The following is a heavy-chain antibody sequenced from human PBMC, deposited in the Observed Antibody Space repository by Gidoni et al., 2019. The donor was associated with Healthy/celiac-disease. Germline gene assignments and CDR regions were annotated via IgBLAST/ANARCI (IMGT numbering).Heavy chain of an antibody. CDR1: GFTVSSNY. D-gene: IGHD3-3*01. CDR2: IYSGGST. V-gene: IGHV3-66*01. Sequence: EVQLVESGGGLVQPGGSLSLSCAASGFTVSSNYMSWVRQAPGKGLEWVSVIYSGGSTYYADSVKGRFTISRDISKNTLYLQMNSLRAEDTAVYYCASFGVVIKDAFDIWGQGTMVTVSS. CDR3: ASFGVVIKDAFDI. J-gene: IGHJ3*02.